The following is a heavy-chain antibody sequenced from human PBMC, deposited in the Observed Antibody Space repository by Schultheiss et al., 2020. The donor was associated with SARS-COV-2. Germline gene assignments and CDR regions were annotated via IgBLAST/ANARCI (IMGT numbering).Heavy chain of an antibody. Sequence: GGSLRLSCAASGFTFSRYGMNWVRQAPGKGLEWVAFIWNDGSNKYYGDSVQGRFTISRDNSKNTLYLQMNSLRAEDTAIYYCARGRIAAAGELDYWGQGTLVTVSS. CDR2: IWNDGSNK. J-gene: IGHJ4*02. CDR3: ARGRIAAAGELDY. D-gene: IGHD6-13*01. V-gene: IGHV3-30*02. CDR1: GFTFSRYG.